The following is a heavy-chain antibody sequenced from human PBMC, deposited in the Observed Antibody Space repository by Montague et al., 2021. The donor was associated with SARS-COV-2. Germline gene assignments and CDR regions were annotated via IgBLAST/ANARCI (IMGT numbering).Heavy chain of an antibody. CDR2: IDWDDDK. V-gene: IGHV2-70*01. D-gene: IGHD5-18*01. CDR1: GFSLSTSGMC. Sequence: PALVKPTQTLTLPCTFSGFSLSTSGMCVSWIRQPPGKALEWLAVIDWDDDKSYSTPLKTRLTISKDTSKNQVFLTMTNMDPVDTATYYCARMPDQVWLDYWGQGILVTVSS. J-gene: IGHJ4*02. CDR3: ARMPDQVWLDY.